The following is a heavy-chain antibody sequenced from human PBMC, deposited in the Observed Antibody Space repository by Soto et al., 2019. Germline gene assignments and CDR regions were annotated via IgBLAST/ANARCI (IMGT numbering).Heavy chain of an antibody. V-gene: IGHV3-48*01. CDR1: GFTVCSYS. D-gene: IGHD2-15*01. Sequence: GGSPRLSCAASGFTVCSYSMNWVRQAPGKGLEWVSYISSSSSTIYYADSVKGRFTISRDNAKNSLYLQMNSLRAEDTAVYYCARDRCSGGSCYFWFDPWGQGTLVTVSS. J-gene: IGHJ5*02. CDR2: ISSSSSTI. CDR3: ARDRCSGGSCYFWFDP.